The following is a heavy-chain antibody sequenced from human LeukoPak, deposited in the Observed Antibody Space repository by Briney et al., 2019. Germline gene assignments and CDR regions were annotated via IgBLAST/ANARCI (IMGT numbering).Heavy chain of an antibody. CDR1: GGSFSSYY. D-gene: IGHD6-13*01. CDR2: IYYSGST. V-gene: IGHV4-59*01. J-gene: IGHJ6*03. CDR3: ARGISSSSWYRSFDYYYYMDV. Sequence: SETLSLTCALYGGSFSSYYCSSSRQRPREGLEWSGYIYYSGSTNYNRSRKSRVTISVDTSKNQFSLKLSSVTAADTAVYYCARGISSSSWYRSFDYYYYMDVWGKGTTVTVSS.